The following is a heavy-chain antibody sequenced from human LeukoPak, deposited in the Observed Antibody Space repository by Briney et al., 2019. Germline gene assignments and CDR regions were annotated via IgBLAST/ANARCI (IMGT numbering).Heavy chain of an antibody. D-gene: IGHD1-26*01. CDR2: ISSSSSYI. CDR1: GFTFSSYS. Sequence: PGGSLRLSCAASGFTFSSYSINWVRQAPGKGLEWVSSISSSSSYIYYADSVKGRFTISRDNAKNSLYLQMNSLRAEDTAVYYCARAVGATRCFANDYWGQGTLVTVSS. CDR3: ARAVGATRCFANDY. J-gene: IGHJ4*02. V-gene: IGHV3-21*01.